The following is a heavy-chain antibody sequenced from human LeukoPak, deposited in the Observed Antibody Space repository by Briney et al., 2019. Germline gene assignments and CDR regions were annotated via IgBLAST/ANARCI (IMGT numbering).Heavy chain of an antibody. CDR3: ARLYTADIKYDH. CDR2: INHSGSS. V-gene: IGHV4-34*01. CDR1: GRSFSNYF. J-gene: IGHJ4*02. D-gene: IGHD1-1*01. Sequence: SETLSLTCAVYGRSFSNYFWTWIRQPPGKGLEWIGEINHSGSSNYNPSLKSRVTISVETSKNQFSLKLNSLTVADTAVYYCARLYTADIKYDHWGQGTLVTVSS.